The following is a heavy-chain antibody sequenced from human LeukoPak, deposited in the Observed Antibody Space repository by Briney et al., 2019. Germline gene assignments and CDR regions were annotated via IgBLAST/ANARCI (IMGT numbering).Heavy chain of an antibody. J-gene: IGHJ5*02. D-gene: IGHD2-2*01. CDR1: GGSFSGYY. CDR3: ARGADIVVVPAATPRYNWFDP. V-gene: IGHV4-34*01. Sequence: PSETLSLTCAVYGGSFSGYYWSWIRQPPGKGLEWTGEINHSGSTNYNPSLKSRVTISVDTSKNQFSLKLSSVTAADTAVYYCARGADIVVVPAATPRYNWFDPWGQGTLVTVSS. CDR2: INHSGST.